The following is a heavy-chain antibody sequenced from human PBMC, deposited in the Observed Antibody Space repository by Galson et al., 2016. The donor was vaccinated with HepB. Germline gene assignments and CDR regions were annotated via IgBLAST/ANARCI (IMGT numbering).Heavy chain of an antibody. Sequence: SLRLSCAGSGFIFSTHSMAWVRQAPGKGLEWVSLISSGSTYIYYADSVRGRFTIPRDNAGNSLYLQMNTLRADDTAVYYCARASGGGYDWDYYYGMDGWGKGTTVTVAS. J-gene: IGHJ6*04. D-gene: IGHD5-12*01. CDR1: GFIFSTHS. CDR2: ISSGSTYI. CDR3: ARASGGGYDWDYYYGMDG. V-gene: IGHV3-21*01.